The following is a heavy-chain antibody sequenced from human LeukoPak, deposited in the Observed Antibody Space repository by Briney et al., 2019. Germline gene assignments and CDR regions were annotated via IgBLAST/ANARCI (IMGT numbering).Heavy chain of an antibody. V-gene: IGHV3-23*01. D-gene: IGHD2-21*01. J-gene: IGHJ3*01. CDR1: GFTLNNYA. CDR2: ISGSRGDT. CDR3: AKDRRFPDDVLDL. Sequence: TGGSLRLSCVASGFTLNNYAMSWVRQAPGKGLEWVSAISGSRGDTYYAASVQGRFTISRDNSRNTLYLQMNSLRAEDTALYYCAKDRRFPDDVLDLWGQGTLVTVSS.